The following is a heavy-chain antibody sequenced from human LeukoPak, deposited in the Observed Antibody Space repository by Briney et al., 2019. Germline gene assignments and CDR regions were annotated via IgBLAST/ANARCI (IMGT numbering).Heavy chain of an antibody. Sequence: GRSLRLSCAASGFTXSTYAMXWVXXXPGXXXXXXAXXWXXXSXXYXXDSXKGRFTISRDNYKNTLYLQMNSLRAEDTAVYYCARDLNTMVRSGYFDYWGQGTLVTVSS. CDR2: XWXXXSXX. V-gene: IGHV3-33*01. D-gene: IGHD3-10*01. CDR1: GFTXSTYA. CDR3: ARDLNTMVRSGYFDY. J-gene: IGHJ4*02.